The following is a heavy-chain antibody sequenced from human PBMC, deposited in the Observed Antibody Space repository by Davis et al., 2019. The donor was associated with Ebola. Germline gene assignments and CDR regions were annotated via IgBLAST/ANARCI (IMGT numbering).Heavy chain of an antibody. CDR3: AKGRVDTAMYWFDP. Sequence: GGSLRLSCAASGFTFSSYEMNWVRQAPGKGLEWVSYISSSGSTIYYADSVKGRFTISRDNAKNSLYLQMNSLRAEDTAVYYCAKGRVDTAMYWFDPWGQGTLVTVSS. D-gene: IGHD5-18*01. CDR1: GFTFSSYE. V-gene: IGHV3-48*03. J-gene: IGHJ5*02. CDR2: ISSSGSTI.